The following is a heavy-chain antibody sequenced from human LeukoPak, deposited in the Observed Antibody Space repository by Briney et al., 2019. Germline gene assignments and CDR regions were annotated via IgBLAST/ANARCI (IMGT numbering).Heavy chain of an antibody. CDR2: IYSDNT. CDR1: GFTFSSYA. CDR3: ARRAGAYSHPYDY. J-gene: IGHJ4*02. D-gene: IGHD4/OR15-4a*01. Sequence: GGSLRLSCAASGFTFSSYAMSWVRQAPGKGLEWVSFIYSDNTHYSDSVKGRFTISRDNSKNTLYLQMNSLRAEDTAVYYCARRAGAYSHPYDYWGQGTLVTVSS. V-gene: IGHV3-53*01.